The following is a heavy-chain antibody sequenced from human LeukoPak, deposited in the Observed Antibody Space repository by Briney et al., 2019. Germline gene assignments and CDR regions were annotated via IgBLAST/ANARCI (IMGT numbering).Heavy chain of an antibody. CDR2: VSQDEVTK. Sequence: GGSLRLSCAASGFTFSDYFMHWVRQVPGKGLEWVASVSQDEVTKLYVDSVKGRFTISRDNFKNTLYLRMNSLRGEDTAVYYCAKGGVVVVPAAILPHWGQGTLVTVSS. V-gene: IGHV3-30*18. CDR3: AKGGVVVVPAAILPH. J-gene: IGHJ1*01. CDR1: GFTFSDYF. D-gene: IGHD2-2*01.